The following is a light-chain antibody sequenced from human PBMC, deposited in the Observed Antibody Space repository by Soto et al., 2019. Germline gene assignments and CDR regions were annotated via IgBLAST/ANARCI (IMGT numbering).Light chain of an antibody. CDR3: LQHNNYPWT. J-gene: IGKJ1*01. CDR1: QGISNY. CDR2: GAS. Sequence: DLQMTQSPSAMSASVGDRVTITCRASQGISNYLAWFQQKPGKVPERLIYGASSLQSGVPSRFSGSGSGTEFTLTISCLQPEDSATYDCLQHNNYPWTFGQGTKVEIK. V-gene: IGKV1-17*03.